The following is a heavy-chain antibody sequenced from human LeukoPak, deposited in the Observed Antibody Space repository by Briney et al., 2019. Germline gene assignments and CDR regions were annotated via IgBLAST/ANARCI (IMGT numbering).Heavy chain of an antibody. CDR3: ARFFGYGSFDY. Sequence: GGSLRLSCAASGFTFSSYKMNWVRQAPGKGLEWVSYISSSGSTIYYADSVKGRFTISRDNAKNSLYLQMNSLRAEDTAVYYCARFFGYGSFDYWGQGTLVTVSS. V-gene: IGHV3-48*03. J-gene: IGHJ4*02. CDR1: GFTFSSYK. CDR2: ISSSGSTI. D-gene: IGHD3-10*01.